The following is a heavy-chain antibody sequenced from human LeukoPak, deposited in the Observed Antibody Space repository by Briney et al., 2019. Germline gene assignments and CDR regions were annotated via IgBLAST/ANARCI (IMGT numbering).Heavy chain of an antibody. J-gene: IGHJ4*02. CDR3: AQEGN. V-gene: IGHV3-7*01. CDR1: GFSFTGNW. CDR2: IKEDGSEK. Sequence: GDLRLSCVASGFSFTGNWMSWVRQAPGKGPEWVASIKEDGSEKYYGDSVSGRFTISRDNAKNSLYLQMNSLRAEDTAVYYCAQEGNWGQGTLVTVSS.